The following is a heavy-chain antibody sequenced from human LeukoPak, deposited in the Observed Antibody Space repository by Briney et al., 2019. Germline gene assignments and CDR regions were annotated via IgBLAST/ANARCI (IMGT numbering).Heavy chain of an antibody. CDR1: GFTFSSYS. J-gene: IGHJ4*02. Sequence: PGGSLRLSCAASGFTFSSYSMNWVRQAPGKGLEWVSSISSSSSYIYYADSVKGRFTISRDNAKNSLYLQMNSLRAEDTAVYYCASETPSFWSGYPSDYWGQGTLVTVSS. CDR3: ASETPSFWSGYPSDY. D-gene: IGHD3-3*01. V-gene: IGHV3-21*01. CDR2: ISSSSSYI.